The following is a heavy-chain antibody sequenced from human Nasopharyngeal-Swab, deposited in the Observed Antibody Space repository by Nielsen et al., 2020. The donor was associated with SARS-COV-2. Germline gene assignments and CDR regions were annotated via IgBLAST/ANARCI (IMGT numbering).Heavy chain of an antibody. Sequence: GGSLRLSCAASGFTFDDYAMHWVRQAPGKGLEWVSYISSSGSTIYYADSVKGRFTISRDNAKNSLYLQMNSLRAEDTAVYYCARGYSSSWYGMDVWGQGTTVTVSS. CDR3: ARGYSSSWYGMDV. J-gene: IGHJ6*02. CDR2: ISSSGSTI. CDR1: GFTFDDYA. D-gene: IGHD6-13*01. V-gene: IGHV3-48*03.